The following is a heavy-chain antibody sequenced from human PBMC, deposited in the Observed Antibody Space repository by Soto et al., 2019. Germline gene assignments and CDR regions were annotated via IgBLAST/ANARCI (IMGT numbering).Heavy chain of an antibody. D-gene: IGHD2-15*01. Sequence: GESLKISCKGSGYSFTSYWIGWVRQMPGKGLEWMGIIYPGDSDTRYSPSFQGQVTISADKSISTAYLQWSSLKASDTAMYYCARLPGYCSGGSCPIYFDYWGQGTLVTVSS. CDR2: IYPGDSDT. V-gene: IGHV5-51*01. CDR3: ARLPGYCSGGSCPIYFDY. J-gene: IGHJ4*02. CDR1: GYSFTSYW.